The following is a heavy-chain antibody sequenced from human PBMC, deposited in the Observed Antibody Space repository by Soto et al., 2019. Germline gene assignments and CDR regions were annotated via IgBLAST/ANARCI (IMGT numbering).Heavy chain of an antibody. J-gene: IGHJ5*02. V-gene: IGHV5-10-1*01. Sequence: GESLKISRNGSGYSFTSYWISWVRQMPGKGLEWMGRIDPSDSYTNYSPSFQGHVTISADKSISTAYLQWSSLKASDTAMYYCASSGYCSSTSCSRFDPWGQGTLVTVSS. CDR3: ASSGYCSSTSCSRFDP. CDR2: IDPSDSYT. CDR1: GYSFTSYW. D-gene: IGHD2-2*01.